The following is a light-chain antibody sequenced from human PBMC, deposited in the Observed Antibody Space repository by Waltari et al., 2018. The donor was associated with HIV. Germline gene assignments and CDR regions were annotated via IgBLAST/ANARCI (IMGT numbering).Light chain of an antibody. CDR3: SSYTSSSTWV. J-gene: IGLJ3*02. CDR2: DVS. Sequence: QSALTQPASVSGSPGLSITIPCTGPSSDVGGYNYVSWYQQHPGKAPKLMIYDVSNRPSGVSNRFSGSKSGNTASLTISGLQAEDEADYYCSSYTSSSTWVFGGGTKLTVL. CDR1: SSDVGGYNY. V-gene: IGLV2-14*01.